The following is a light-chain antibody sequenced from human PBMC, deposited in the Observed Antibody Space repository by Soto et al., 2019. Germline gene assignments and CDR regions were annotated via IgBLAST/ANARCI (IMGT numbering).Light chain of an antibody. Sequence: EIVLTQSPGTLSLSPGERATLSCRASQSVSSSYLAWYQQKPGQAPRLLIYGASSRATGIPDRFSGSGSGTDFTLTISRLEPEDFAVYYCQQYGSSLGYTFVQGTKLEIK. CDR2: GAS. CDR1: QSVSSSY. V-gene: IGKV3-20*01. J-gene: IGKJ2*01. CDR3: QQYGSSLGYT.